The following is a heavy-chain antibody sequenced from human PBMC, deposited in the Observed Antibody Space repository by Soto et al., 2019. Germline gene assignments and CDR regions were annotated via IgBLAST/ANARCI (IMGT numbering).Heavy chain of an antibody. CDR1: GGSIGSYY. CDR2: IYYSGST. CDR3: ARNGNYGSGSYYYPAIYPFFDY. Sequence: SETLSLTCTVSGGSIGSYYWSWIRQPPGKGLEWIGYIYYSGSTNYNPSLKSRVTISVDTSKNQFSLKLSSVTAADTAVYYCARNGNYGSGSYYYPAIYPFFDYWGQGTLVTGSS. V-gene: IGHV4-59*01. J-gene: IGHJ4*02. D-gene: IGHD3-10*01.